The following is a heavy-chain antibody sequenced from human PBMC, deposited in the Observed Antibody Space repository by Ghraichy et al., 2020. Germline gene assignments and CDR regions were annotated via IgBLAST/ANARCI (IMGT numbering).Heavy chain of an antibody. CDR3: ARDFWSGFGPAHYYYGMDV. D-gene: IGHD3-3*01. J-gene: IGHJ6*02. CDR1: GFTFSSYA. Sequence: GGSLRLSCAASGFTFSSYAMSWVRQAPGKGLEWVSAISGSGGSTYYADSVKGRFTISRDNSKNTLYLQMNSLRAEDTAVYYCARDFWSGFGPAHYYYGMDVWGQGTTVTVSS. CDR2: ISGSGGST. V-gene: IGHV3-23*01.